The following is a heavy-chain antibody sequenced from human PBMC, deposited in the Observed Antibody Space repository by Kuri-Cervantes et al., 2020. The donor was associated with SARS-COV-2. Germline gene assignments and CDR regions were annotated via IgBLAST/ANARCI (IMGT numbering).Heavy chain of an antibody. D-gene: IGHD1-26*01. CDR2: ISYDGGNK. CDR1: GFYFNDYF. V-gene: IGHV3-30-3*01. J-gene: IGHJ4*02. Sequence: LSLTCAASGFYFNDYFLHWVRRSPGKGLEWVAVISYDGGNKYYADSVKGRFTISRDNSKNMLYLQMDSLRADDTAVYYCAREKLYSGSHIDYWGQGTLVTVSS. CDR3: AREKLYSGSHIDY.